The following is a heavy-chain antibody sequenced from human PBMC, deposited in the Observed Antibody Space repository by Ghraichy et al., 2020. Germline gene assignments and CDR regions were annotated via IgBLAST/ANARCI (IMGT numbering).Heavy chain of an antibody. Sequence: SQTLSLTCAVFGGSFSDYFWSWIRQPPGKGLEWLGEINHRGSTKYNPSLKSRATISVDPSKNQFSLKLNSVIAADTAVYYCAGYSSNSSDDAFDSWGRGTLVTVSS. CDR1: GGSFSDYF. V-gene: IGHV4-34*01. CDR3: AGYSSNSSDDAFDS. CDR2: INHRGST. D-gene: IGHD6-13*01. J-gene: IGHJ3*01.